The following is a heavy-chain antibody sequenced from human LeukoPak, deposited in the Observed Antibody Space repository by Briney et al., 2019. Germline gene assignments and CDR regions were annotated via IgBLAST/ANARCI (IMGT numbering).Heavy chain of an antibody. J-gene: IGHJ4*02. CDR1: GFTVSSNY. Sequence: GGSLRLSCAASGFTVSSNYMSWVRQVPGKGLEWVSVIYSGGSTYYADSVKGRFTISRVNSKNTLYLQMNSLRAEDTAVYYCARTNWNDADYWGQGTLVTVSS. D-gene: IGHD1-1*01. CDR3: ARTNWNDADY. CDR2: IYSGGST. V-gene: IGHV3-66*02.